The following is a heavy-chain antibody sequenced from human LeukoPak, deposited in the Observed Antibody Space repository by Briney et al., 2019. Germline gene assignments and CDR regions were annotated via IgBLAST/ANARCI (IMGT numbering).Heavy chain of an antibody. Sequence: SQTLSLTCAISGDSVSSNSVAWNWIRQSPSRGLEWLGSTYYRSKWYNDYAVSVKSRITINPDTSKNQFSLQLSSVTPEDTAVYYCARSPSPYSSGWYFDYWGQGTLVTVSS. V-gene: IGHV6-1*01. J-gene: IGHJ4*02. CDR2: TYYRSKWYN. CDR1: GDSVSSNSVA. CDR3: ARSPSPYSSGWYFDY. D-gene: IGHD6-19*01.